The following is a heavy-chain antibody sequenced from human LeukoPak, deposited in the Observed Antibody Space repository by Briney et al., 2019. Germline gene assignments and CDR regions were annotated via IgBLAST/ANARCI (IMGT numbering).Heavy chain of an antibody. Sequence: GGSLRLSCAASGFTFSSYAMHWVRQAPGKGLEWVAVISYDGSNKYYEDSVKGRFTISRDNSKNTLYLQMNSLRAEDTAVYYCAAGYCSSTSCYFDAFDIWGQGTMVTVSS. J-gene: IGHJ3*02. CDR2: ISYDGSNK. D-gene: IGHD2-2*01. V-gene: IGHV3-30*04. CDR1: GFTFSSYA. CDR3: AAGYCSSTSCYFDAFDI.